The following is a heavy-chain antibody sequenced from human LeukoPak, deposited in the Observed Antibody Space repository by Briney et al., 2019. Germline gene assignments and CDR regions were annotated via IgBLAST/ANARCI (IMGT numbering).Heavy chain of an antibody. J-gene: IGHJ4*02. D-gene: IGHD1-26*01. CDR3: AKAPYRGSSNDFAY. CDR2: ISYDGSNK. Sequence: PGGSLRLSCAASGFTFSSYAMHWVRQAPGKGLEWVAVISYDGSNKYYADSVKGRFTISRDNSKNTLYLQMNSLRAEDTAVYYCAKAPYRGSSNDFAYWGKEPLVTVS. V-gene: IGHV3-30-3*01. CDR1: GFTFSSYA.